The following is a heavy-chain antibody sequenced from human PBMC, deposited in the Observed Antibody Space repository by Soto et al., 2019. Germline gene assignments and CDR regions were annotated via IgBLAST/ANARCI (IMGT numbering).Heavy chain of an antibody. CDR1: GGSISGSSYY. Sequence: TSETLSLTCTVSGGSISGSSYYWGWIRQPPGKGLEWIGCIYYSGSTNYNPSLKSRVTISVDTSKNQFSLKLSSVTAADTAVYYCARDYYGSGSYDYWGHGTLVTASS. J-gene: IGHJ4*01. CDR3: ARDYYGSGSYDY. CDR2: IYYSGST. D-gene: IGHD3-10*01. V-gene: IGHV4-39*07.